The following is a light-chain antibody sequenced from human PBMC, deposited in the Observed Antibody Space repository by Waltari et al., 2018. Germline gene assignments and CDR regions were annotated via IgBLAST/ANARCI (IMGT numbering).Light chain of an antibody. CDR3: LRHNTAPYS. CDR1: QAISNY. V-gene: IGKV1-17*01. CDR2: DAS. J-gene: IGKJ2*03. Sequence: DIPVTQSPSSLSASVGDRVTITCRASQAISNYLSWYQHKPGKAPKRLIYDASNLQSGVPSRFSGGGSGTVFTLTISSLQPEDFATYYCLRHNTAPYSFGQGTKVEIK.